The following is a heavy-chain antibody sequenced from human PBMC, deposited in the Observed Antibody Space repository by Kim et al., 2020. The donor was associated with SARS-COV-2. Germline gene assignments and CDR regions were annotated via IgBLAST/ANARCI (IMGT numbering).Heavy chain of an antibody. Sequence: GGSLRLSCAASGFTFSSYGMHWVRQAPGKGLEWVAVIWYDGSNKYYADSVKGRFTISRDNSKNTLYLQMNSLRAEDTAVYYCAKDALRGDIVVVVSIYYGVDVWGQGTTVTVSS. J-gene: IGHJ6*02. D-gene: IGHD2-15*01. CDR1: GFTFSSYG. CDR2: IWYDGSNK. CDR3: AKDALRGDIVVVVSIYYGVDV. V-gene: IGHV3-33*06.